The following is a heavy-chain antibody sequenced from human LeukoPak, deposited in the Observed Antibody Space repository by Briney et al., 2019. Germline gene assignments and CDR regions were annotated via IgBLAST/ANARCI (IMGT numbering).Heavy chain of an antibody. CDR3: ARDYLHYDFWSGYQNWFDP. J-gene: IGHJ5*02. CDR2: INPNSGGT. Sequence: ASVKVSCKASGYTFTGYYMHWVRQAPGQGLEWMGWINPNSGGTNYAQKFQGRATMTRDTSISTAYMELSRLRSDDTAVYYCARDYLHYDFWSGYQNWFDPWGQGTLVTVSS. CDR1: GYTFTGYY. D-gene: IGHD3-3*01. V-gene: IGHV1-2*02.